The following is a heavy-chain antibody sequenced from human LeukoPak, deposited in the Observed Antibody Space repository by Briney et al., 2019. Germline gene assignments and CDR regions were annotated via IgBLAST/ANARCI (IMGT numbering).Heavy chain of an antibody. CDR3: ARDFEAAAEDY. D-gene: IGHD6-13*01. Sequence: GRSLRLSCAASGFTFSNYAMHWVRQTPGKGLEWVAVMSYDGSNKYYADSVKGRFTISRDNSKNTLYLQMNSLRAEDTAVYFCARDFEAAAEDYWGQGTLVTVSS. CDR1: GFTFSNYA. CDR2: MSYDGSNK. J-gene: IGHJ4*02. V-gene: IGHV3-30*04.